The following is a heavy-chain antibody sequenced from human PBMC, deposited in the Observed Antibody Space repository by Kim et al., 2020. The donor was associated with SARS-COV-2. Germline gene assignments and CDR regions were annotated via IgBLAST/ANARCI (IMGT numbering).Heavy chain of an antibody. J-gene: IGHJ4*02. CDR3: VRDGRPGGWYPPLDS. D-gene: IGHD2-15*01. CDR1: GFTFSSYR. Sequence: GGSLRLSCAASGFTFSSYRMSWVRQAPGKGLEWVSFINNDDGGIYYADSVRGRFTVSRDDAKNSLYLQMNSLTSEDTAVYYCVRDGRPGGWYPPLDSWGQGTLVTVSS. V-gene: IGHV3-48*01. CDR2: INNDDGGI.